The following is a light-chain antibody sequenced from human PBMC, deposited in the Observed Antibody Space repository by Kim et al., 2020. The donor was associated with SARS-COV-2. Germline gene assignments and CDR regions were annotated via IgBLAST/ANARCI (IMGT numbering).Light chain of an antibody. Sequence: QSALTQPASVSGSPGQSITISCAGTSSDVGGYNYVSWYQQHPGKAPKLMIYDVTNRPSGISNRFSGSKSGNTASLTISGHQAEDEADYYCGSYTSSNTYVYGTGTKVTVL. CDR3: GSYTSSNTYV. CDR1: SSDVGGYNY. V-gene: IGLV2-14*03. CDR2: DVT. J-gene: IGLJ1*01.